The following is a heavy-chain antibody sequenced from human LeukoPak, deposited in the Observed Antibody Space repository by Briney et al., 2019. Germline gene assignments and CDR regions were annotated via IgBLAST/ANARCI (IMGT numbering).Heavy chain of an antibody. CDR1: GGSISSYY. D-gene: IGHD3-22*01. CDR3: ARVGGMYYDSSGYFDY. CDR2: IYYSGST. V-gene: IGHV4-59*01. J-gene: IGHJ4*02. Sequence: SETLSLTCTVSGGSISSYYWSWIRQPPGKGLEWIGYIYYSGSTNYNPSLKSRVTISVDTSKNQFSLKLSSVTAADTAVYYCARVGGMYYDSSGYFDYWGQGTLVTVSS.